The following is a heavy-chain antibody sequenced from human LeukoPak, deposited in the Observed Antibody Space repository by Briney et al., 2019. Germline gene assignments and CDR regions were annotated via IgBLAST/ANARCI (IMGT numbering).Heavy chain of an antibody. CDR2: ISSSGSTI. CDR1: GFTFGSYE. Sequence: GGSLRLSCAASGFTFGSYEMNWVRQAPGKGLEWVSYISSSGSTIYYADSVKGRFTISRDNAKNSLYLQMNSLRAEDTAVYYCARADAQQQLPDYYYYGMDVWGQGTTVTVSS. J-gene: IGHJ6*02. D-gene: IGHD6-13*01. CDR3: ARADAQQQLPDYYYYGMDV. V-gene: IGHV3-48*03.